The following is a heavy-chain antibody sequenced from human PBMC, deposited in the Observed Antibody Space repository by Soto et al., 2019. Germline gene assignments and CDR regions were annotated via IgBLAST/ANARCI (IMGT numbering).Heavy chain of an antibody. CDR2: ISSSSSYI. D-gene: IGHD2-15*01. CDR3: ARDVYCSGGSCYFYYYYGMDV. V-gene: IGHV3-21*01. CDR1: GFTFSSYS. J-gene: IGHJ6*02. Sequence: GGSLRLSCAASGFTFSSYSMNWVRQAPGKGLEWVSSISSSSSYIYYADSVKGRFTISRDNAKNSLYLQMNSLRAEDTAVYYCARDVYCSGGSCYFYYYYGMDVWGQGTTVTVSS.